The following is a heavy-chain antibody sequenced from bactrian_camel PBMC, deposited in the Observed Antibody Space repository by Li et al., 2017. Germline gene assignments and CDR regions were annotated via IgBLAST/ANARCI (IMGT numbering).Heavy chain of an antibody. V-gene: IGHV3S26*01. D-gene: IGHD2*01. CDR2: INNRGEQ. Sequence: HVQLVESGGGTVQAGGSLRLSCVYSGYSYNTYCLAWFRQVPGKERDRVTSINNRGEQTYTESVKGRFTISEDKPKKTLYLQMNNLKPEDSGMYYCAAVEGPADGKWYLGAAHALKNWGKGTQVTVS. CDR1: GYSYNTYC. J-gene: IGHJ7*01.